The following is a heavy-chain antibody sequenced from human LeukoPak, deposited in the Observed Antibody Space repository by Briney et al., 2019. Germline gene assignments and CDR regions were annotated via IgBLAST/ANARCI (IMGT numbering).Heavy chain of an antibody. CDR3: ARGPHCSSTSCYRYYYYMDV. J-gene: IGHJ6*03. Sequence: SETLSLTCAVYGGSFSGYYWSWIRQPPGKGLEWIGEINHSGSTNYNPSLKSRVTISVDTSKNQFSLKLSSVTAADTAVYYCARGPHCSSTSCYRYYYYMDVWGKGTTVTVPS. D-gene: IGHD2-2*02. V-gene: IGHV4-34*01. CDR1: GGSFSGYY. CDR2: INHSGST.